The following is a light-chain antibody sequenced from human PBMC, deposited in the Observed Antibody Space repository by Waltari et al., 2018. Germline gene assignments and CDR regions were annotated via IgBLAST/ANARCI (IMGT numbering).Light chain of an antibody. CDR2: RNN. Sequence: QSVLTQPPSASGTPGQRVTISCSGSSSNIGNTYVYWYQQLPGTAPKLLIYRNNRRPSGVADRCSGSKSGTSASLAISGLRSEDEADYYCAAWDDSLSGHVVFGGGTKLTVL. CDR1: SSNIGNTY. CDR3: AAWDDSLSGHVV. V-gene: IGLV1-47*01. J-gene: IGLJ2*01.